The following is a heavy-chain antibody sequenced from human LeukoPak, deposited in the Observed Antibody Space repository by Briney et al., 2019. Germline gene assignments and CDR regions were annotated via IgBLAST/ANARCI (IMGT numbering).Heavy chain of an antibody. CDR3: ARANYYGSGSYYRGIDY. D-gene: IGHD3-10*01. V-gene: IGHV1-2*06. CDR1: GYTFTGYY. J-gene: IGHJ4*02. CDR2: INPNSGGT. Sequence: ASVKVSCKASGYTFTGYYMHWVRQAPGQGLEWMGRINPNSGGTNYAQKFQGRVTMTRDTSISTAYMELSRLRSDDTAAYYCARANYYGSGSYYRGIDYWGQGTLVTVSS.